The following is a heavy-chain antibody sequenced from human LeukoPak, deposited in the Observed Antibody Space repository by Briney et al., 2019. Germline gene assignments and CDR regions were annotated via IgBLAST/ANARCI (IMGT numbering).Heavy chain of an antibody. CDR1: GYTFKNYA. D-gene: IGHD6-13*01. CDR2: ISGSGGST. Sequence: PGGSLRLSCAASGYTFKNYAMSWVRQAPGKGLEWVSAISGSGGSTYYADSVKGRFTISRDNSKNTLYLQMNSLRAEDTAVYYCAKAVGYSSSWSSAEYFQHWGQGTLVTVSS. V-gene: IGHV3-23*01. CDR3: AKAVGYSSSWSSAEYFQH. J-gene: IGHJ1*01.